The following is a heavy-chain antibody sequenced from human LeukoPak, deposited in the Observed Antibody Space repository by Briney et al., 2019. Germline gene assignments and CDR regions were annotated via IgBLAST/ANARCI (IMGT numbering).Heavy chain of an antibody. V-gene: IGHV1-69*13. Sequence: SVKVSCKASGGTFSSYAISWVRQAPGQGLEWMGGIIPIFGTANYAQKFQGRVTITADESTSTAYMELSSLRSEDTAVYYCARVRFLKWPPDYWGQGTLVTVSS. CDR3: ARVRFLKWPPDY. D-gene: IGHD3-3*01. J-gene: IGHJ4*02. CDR2: IIPIFGTA. CDR1: GGTFSSYA.